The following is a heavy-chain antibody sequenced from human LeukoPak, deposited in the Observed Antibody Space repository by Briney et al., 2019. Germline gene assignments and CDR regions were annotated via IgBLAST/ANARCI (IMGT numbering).Heavy chain of an antibody. V-gene: IGHV1-69*05. Sequence: ASVKVSCKASGGTFSSYAISWVRQAPGQGLEWMGGIIPIFGTAKYAQKFQGRVTITTDESTSTAYMELSSLRSEDTAVYYCARDLGDFWSGYYPYWGQGTLVTVSS. J-gene: IGHJ4*02. D-gene: IGHD3-3*01. CDR2: IIPIFGTA. CDR3: ARDLGDFWSGYYPY. CDR1: GGTFSSYA.